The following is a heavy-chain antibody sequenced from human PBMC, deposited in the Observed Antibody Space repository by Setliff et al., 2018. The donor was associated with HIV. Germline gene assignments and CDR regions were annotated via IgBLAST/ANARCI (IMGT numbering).Heavy chain of an antibody. CDR2: IYHTGST. Sequence: SETLSLTCAVSGYSISSGYYWAWIRQPPGKGLEWIGHIYHTGSTYSNPSLKRRVTISVDTSKNQFSLKLTSVTAADTAVYYCARLESGVFDIWSQGTMVT. J-gene: IGHJ3*02. V-gene: IGHV4-38-2*01. D-gene: IGHD2-8*01. CDR3: ARLESGVFDI. CDR1: GYSISSGYY.